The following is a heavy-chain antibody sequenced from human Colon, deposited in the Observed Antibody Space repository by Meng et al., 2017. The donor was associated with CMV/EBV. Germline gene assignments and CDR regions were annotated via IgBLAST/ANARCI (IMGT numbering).Heavy chain of an antibody. CDR2: INPSGGRT. CDR3: ARDRAVVVPAALYYFDY. CDR1: GYTFTSYY. Sequence: ASVKVSCKASGYTFTSYYMHWVRQAPGQGLEWMGIINPSGGRTSYAQKFQGRVTMTRDTSTSTVYMELSSLRSEDTAVYYCARDRAVVVPAALYYFDYWGQGTLVTVSS. V-gene: IGHV1-46*01. J-gene: IGHJ4*02. D-gene: IGHD2-2*01.